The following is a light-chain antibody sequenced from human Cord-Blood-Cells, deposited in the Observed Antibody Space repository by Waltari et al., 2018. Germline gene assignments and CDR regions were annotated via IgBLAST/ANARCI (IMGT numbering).Light chain of an antibody. Sequence: EIVLPQSPATLPCSPGERAPSPFRASQSVSSSYLAWYQQKPGQAPRLPIYGASSRATGIPDRFSGSGSGTDFTLTISRLEPEDFAVYYCQQYGSSQFTFGPGTKVDIK. CDR1: QSVSSSY. CDR2: GAS. CDR3: QQYGSSQFT. J-gene: IGKJ3*01. V-gene: IGKV3-20*01.